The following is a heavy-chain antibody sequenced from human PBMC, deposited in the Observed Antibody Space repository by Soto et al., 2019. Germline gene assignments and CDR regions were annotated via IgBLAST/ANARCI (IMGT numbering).Heavy chain of an antibody. D-gene: IGHD5-18*01. Sequence: SLRLSCAASGSTFSSYAMSWVRQAPGKGLEWVSAISGSGGSTYYADSVKGRFTISRDNSKNTLYLQMNSLRAEDTAVYYCAKDPIQLGDAFDIWDQGTMVTVSS. V-gene: IGHV3-23*01. CDR1: GSTFSSYA. CDR3: AKDPIQLGDAFDI. CDR2: ISGSGGST. J-gene: IGHJ3*02.